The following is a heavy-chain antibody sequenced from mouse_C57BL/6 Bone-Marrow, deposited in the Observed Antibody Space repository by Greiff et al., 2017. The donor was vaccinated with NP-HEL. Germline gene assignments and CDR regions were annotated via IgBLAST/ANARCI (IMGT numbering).Heavy chain of an antibody. CDR3: ARYRGPPYYYAMDY. D-gene: IGHD3-3*01. CDR2: ISYSGST. V-gene: IGHV3-8*01. Sequence: EVKVVESGPGLAKPSQTLSLTCSVTGYSITSDYWNWIRKFPGNKLEYMGYISYSGSTYYNPSLKSRISITRDTSKNQYYLQLNSVTTEDTATDDGARYRGPPYYYAMDYWGQGTSVTVSS. CDR1: GYSITSDY. J-gene: IGHJ4*01.